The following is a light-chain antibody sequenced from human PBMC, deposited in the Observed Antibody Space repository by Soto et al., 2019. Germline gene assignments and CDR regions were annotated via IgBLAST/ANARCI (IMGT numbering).Light chain of an antibody. CDR3: QQYGSSPPWT. J-gene: IGKJ1*01. CDR1: QSVSSSY. Sequence: EIVVTQSPGTLSLSPGESATLSCGASQSVSSSYLAWYQQKPGQAPRLLIFGASSRATGIPDRFSGSGSGTDFTLTISRLEPEDFAVYYCQQYGSSPPWTFGQGTKVEIK. V-gene: IGKV3-20*01. CDR2: GAS.